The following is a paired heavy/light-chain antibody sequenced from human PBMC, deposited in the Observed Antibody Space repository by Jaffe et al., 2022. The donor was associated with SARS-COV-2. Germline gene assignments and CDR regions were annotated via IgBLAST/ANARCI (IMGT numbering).Light chain of an antibody. CDR3: QAWDSTTVF. V-gene: IGLV3-1*01. Sequence: SYELTQPPAVSVSPGQTASISCSGDKLGDKYACWYQQRPGQSPVLVIYQDTKRPSGIPERFSGSNSGNTATLTISGTQAMDEADYYCQAWDSTTVFFGGGTKLTVL. CDR2: QDT. J-gene: IGLJ2*01. CDR1: KLGDKY.
Heavy chain of an antibody. J-gene: IGHJ4*02. V-gene: IGHV4-39*01. CDR1: GVSINNDDYY. D-gene: IGHD5-18*01. Sequence: QLQLQESGPGLVKPSETLSLTCTVSGVSINNDDYYWGWIRQPPGKGLEWIGSIYYSGNTYYNPSLKSRVTISVDTSNNQFSLKLNSVTAADTAVYYCARRGYTYGAAFDYWGQGTLVTVSS. CDR3: ARRGYTYGAAFDY. CDR2: IYYSGNT.